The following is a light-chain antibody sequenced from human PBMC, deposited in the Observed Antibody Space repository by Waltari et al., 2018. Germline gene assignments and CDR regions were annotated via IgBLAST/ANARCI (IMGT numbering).Light chain of an antibody. CDR3: SAYTSRGTLK. CDR2: DLT. CDR1: SDDIGAYSY. V-gene: IGLV2-14*03. J-gene: IGLJ2*01. Sequence: QSALPQPASVSGSPGQSVTISCTGTSDDIGAYSYVTWYHQRPGKVPKLIIYDLTERPSGVSNRCSGSKSGSTASLTVSGLQAEDEVLFYCSAYTSRGTLKFGGGTRVTVL.